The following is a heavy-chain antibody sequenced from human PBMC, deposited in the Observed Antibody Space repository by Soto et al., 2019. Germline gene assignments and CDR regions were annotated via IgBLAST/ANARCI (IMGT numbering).Heavy chain of an antibody. CDR1: GGTFSSYA. J-gene: IGHJ6*02. Sequence: GASVKVSCKASGGTFSSYAISWVRQAPGQGLEWMGGIIPIFGTANYAQKFQGRVTITADESTSTAYMELSSLRSEDTAVCYCATTSAGFGELLFPGDYYYGMDVWGQGTTVTVSS. CDR3: ATTSAGFGELLFPGDYYYGMDV. V-gene: IGHV1-69*13. CDR2: IIPIFGTA. D-gene: IGHD3-10*01.